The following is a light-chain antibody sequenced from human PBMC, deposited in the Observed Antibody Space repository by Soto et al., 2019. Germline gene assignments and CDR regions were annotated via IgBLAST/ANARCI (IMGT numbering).Light chain of an antibody. Sequence: VLTLSPVALSLPQGERATLSCRASQSVRSCLAWYQQKPGQDPRLLIYDASNRATGIPARFSGSGSGTDFTLTINSLQAEDVAGYYCQQYDLSPQTFCQGAKVDI. CDR1: QSVRSC. CDR2: DAS. CDR3: QQYDLSPQT. J-gene: IGKJ1*01. V-gene: IGKV3-15*01.